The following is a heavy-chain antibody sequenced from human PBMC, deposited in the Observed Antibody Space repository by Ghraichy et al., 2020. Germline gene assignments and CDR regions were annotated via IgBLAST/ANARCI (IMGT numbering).Heavy chain of an antibody. Sequence: LSLTCAASGFTFSSYAMSWVRQAPGKGLEWVSAISGSGGSTYYADSVKGRFTISRDNSKNTLYLQMNSLRAEDTAVYYCAKDQRAGATTLSFDYWGQGTLVTVSS. J-gene: IGHJ4*02. D-gene: IGHD1-26*01. CDR3: AKDQRAGATTLSFDY. CDR1: GFTFSSYA. V-gene: IGHV3-23*01. CDR2: ISGSGGST.